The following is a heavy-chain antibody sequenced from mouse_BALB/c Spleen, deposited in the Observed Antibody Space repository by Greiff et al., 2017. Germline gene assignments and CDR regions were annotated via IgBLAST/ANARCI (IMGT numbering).Heavy chain of an antibody. CDR2: IFPGTGTT. J-gene: IGHJ4*01. D-gene: IGHD2-10*02. V-gene: IGHV1S132*01. Sequence: VQLQQSGAELVKPGASVKLSCKTSGYTFTSYWIQWVKQRPGQGLGWIGEIFPGTGTTYYNEKFKGKATLTIDTSSSTAYMQLSSLTSEDSAVYVCARGYGNDYAMDDWGQGTSVTVSS. CDR1: GYTFTSYW. CDR3: ARGYGNDYAMDD.